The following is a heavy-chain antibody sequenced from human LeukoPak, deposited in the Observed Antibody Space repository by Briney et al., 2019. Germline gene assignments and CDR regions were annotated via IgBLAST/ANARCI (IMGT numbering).Heavy chain of an antibody. CDR3: AREWYYDSSGYFPGDWFDP. D-gene: IGHD3-22*01. CDR1: GFTFSSYW. J-gene: IGHJ5*02. V-gene: IGHV3-7*01. Sequence: GGSLRLSCAASGFTFSSYWMSWVRQAPGKGLEWVANIKQDGSEKYYVDSVKGRLTISRDNAKNSLYLQMNSLRAEDTAVYYCAREWYYDSSGYFPGDWFDPWGQGTLVTVSS. CDR2: IKQDGSEK.